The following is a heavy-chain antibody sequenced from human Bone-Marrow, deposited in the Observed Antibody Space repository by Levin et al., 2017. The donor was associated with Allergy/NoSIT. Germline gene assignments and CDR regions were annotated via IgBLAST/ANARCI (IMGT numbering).Heavy chain of an antibody. CDR1: GVSVSSGSDF. CDR3: ARGGGLWDTGMDV. J-gene: IGHJ6*02. V-gene: IGHV4-61*01. D-gene: IGHD3-16*01. Sequence: PSETLSLTCTVSGVSVSSGSDFWSWIRQPPGTGLEWIGYIYPSGTTNYNPSLDSRVTISLDTSKRQFSLNLTSVTAADTAVYYCARGGGLWDTGMDVWGQGTTVTVSS. CDR2: IYPSGTT.